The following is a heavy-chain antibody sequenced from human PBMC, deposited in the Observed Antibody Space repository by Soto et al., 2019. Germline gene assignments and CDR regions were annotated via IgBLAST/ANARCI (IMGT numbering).Heavy chain of an antibody. CDR1: VNSNTTPG. Sequence: ASVKPSSKTRVNSNTTPGIIWVRQAPGQQLEWLGWISARNGDTNYAQGSQGRATLTTATSTTAYLELKNLRSDDTAVYFFANDQVFPEPSAHSWGEGPLITV. J-gene: IGHJ5*02. D-gene: IGHD2-2*01. CDR3: ANDQVFPEPSAHS. V-gene: IGHV1-18*04. CDR2: ISARNGDT.